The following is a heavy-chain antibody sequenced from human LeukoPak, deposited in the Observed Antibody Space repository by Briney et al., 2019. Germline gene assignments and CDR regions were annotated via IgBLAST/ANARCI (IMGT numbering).Heavy chain of an antibody. CDR3: AKRDWNDAFDY. CDR1: GESLSSGSNY. CDR2: IHTSGST. J-gene: IGHJ4*02. V-gene: IGHV4-61*02. D-gene: IGHD1-1*01. Sequence: ASETLSLTCTVSGESLSSGSNYWSWIRQSAAKGLEWVGRIHTSGSTNYNPSLKSRVTMSVDLSKNQFSLEMTSMTAADTAVYYCAKRDWNDAFDYWGREPWSPSPQ.